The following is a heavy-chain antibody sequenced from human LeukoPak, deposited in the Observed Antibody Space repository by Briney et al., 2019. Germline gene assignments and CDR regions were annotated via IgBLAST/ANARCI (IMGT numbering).Heavy chain of an antibody. D-gene: IGHD3-22*01. CDR1: GGSFSGHY. CDR2: INHSGST. V-gene: IGHV4-34*01. Sequence: ETLSLTCAVYGGSFSGHYWSWIRQPPGKGLEWIGEINHSGSTNYNPSLKSRVTISVETSKNQFSLKLSSVTAADTAVYYCARTPIYYFDNSGYYNWGQGTLVTVSS. CDR3: ARTPIYYFDNSGYYN. J-gene: IGHJ4*02.